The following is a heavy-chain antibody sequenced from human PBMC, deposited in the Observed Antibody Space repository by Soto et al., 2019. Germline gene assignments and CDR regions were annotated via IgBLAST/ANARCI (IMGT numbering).Heavy chain of an antibody. CDR2: IEPSDSYI. CDR1: GYNFNNNW. V-gene: IGHV5-10-1*01. J-gene: IGHJ4*02. CDR3: ARLRSLACTIKFGKDFDY. D-gene: IGHD2-2*01. Sequence: RGESLKISCTASGYNFNNNWIGWVRQTPGKGLEWMGRIEPSDSYIDYSPSFKGHVTISSDKSIKTVYLQWSSLKASDTAMYYCARLRSLACTIKFGKDFDYWGQGALVTASS.